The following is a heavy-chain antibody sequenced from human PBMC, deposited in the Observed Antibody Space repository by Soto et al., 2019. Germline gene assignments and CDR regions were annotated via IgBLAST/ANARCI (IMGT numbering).Heavy chain of an antibody. V-gene: IGHV1-69*13. J-gene: IGHJ4*02. CDR1: GGTFISYA. D-gene: IGHD1-26*01. CDR3: ARVFKSGSYRLFDY. CDR2: IIPIFGTA. Sequence: SVKVSCKASGGTFISYAISWARQAPGQGLEWMGGIIPIFGTANYAQKFQGRVTITADESTSTAYMELSSLRSEDTAVYYCARVFKSGSYRLFDYWGQGTLVTVS.